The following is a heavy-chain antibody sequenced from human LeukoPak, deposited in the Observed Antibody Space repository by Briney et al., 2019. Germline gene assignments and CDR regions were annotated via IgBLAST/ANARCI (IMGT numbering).Heavy chain of an antibody. Sequence: GASVKVSCKASGGTFSSYAISWVRQAPGQGLEWMGGIIPIFSTANYVQKFQGRVTITADESTSTAYMEMSSLRSEDTAVYYCARTRLSGYSSGWGKDAFDIWGQGTMVTVSS. CDR3: ARTRLSGYSSGWGKDAFDI. V-gene: IGHV1-69*01. D-gene: IGHD6-19*01. CDR1: GGTFSSYA. CDR2: IIPIFSTA. J-gene: IGHJ3*02.